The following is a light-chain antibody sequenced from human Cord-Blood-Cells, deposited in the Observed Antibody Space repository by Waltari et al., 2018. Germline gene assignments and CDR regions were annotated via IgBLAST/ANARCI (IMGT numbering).Light chain of an antibody. J-gene: IGLJ2*01. CDR2: GNS. V-gene: IGLV1-40*01. Sequence: QSVLTQPPSVSGAPGQRVTISCTGSSSNIGAGYDVHWYQQLPGTAPKLLIYGNSNRPSGVPDRFSVSKSGPSASLAITGLQAEDEADYYCQSYDSSLSVVFGGGTKLTVL. CDR1: SSNIGAGYD. CDR3: QSYDSSLSVV.